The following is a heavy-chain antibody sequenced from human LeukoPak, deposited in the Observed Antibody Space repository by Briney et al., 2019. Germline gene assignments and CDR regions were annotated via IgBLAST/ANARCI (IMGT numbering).Heavy chain of an antibody. CDR2: ISWNSGTI. D-gene: IGHD3-22*01. CDR3: AKDADSSGYYGMDV. CDR1: GFTFDDYA. Sequence: GRSLRLSCAASGFTFDDYAMHWVWQAPGKGLEWVSGISWNSGTIGYADSVKGRFTISRDNAKNSLYLQMNSLRAEDTALYYCAKDADSSGYYGMDVWGQGTTVTVS. V-gene: IGHV3-9*01. J-gene: IGHJ6*02.